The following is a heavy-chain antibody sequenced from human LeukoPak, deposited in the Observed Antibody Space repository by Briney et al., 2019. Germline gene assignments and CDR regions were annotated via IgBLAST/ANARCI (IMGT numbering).Heavy chain of an antibody. CDR3: AKKPMTVRGVTPYWYFDL. V-gene: IGHV3-33*06. Sequence: GESLRLSCAASGFTFSNYGIHWVRQAPGKGLEWVAVIWSDGIRKYYADSVKGRFTISRDNSKNTPYLQMNSLRAEDTAVYYCAKKPMTVRGVTPYWYFDLWGRGTLVTVSS. CDR1: GFTFSNYG. D-gene: IGHD3-10*01. J-gene: IGHJ2*01. CDR2: IWSDGIRK.